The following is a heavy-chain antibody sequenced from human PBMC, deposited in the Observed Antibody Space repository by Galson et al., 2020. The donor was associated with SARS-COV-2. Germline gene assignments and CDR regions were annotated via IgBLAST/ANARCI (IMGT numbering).Heavy chain of an antibody. CDR2: ISSSSLTI. D-gene: IGHD2-21*01. CDR1: GFTFSSYS. J-gene: IGHJ6*03. V-gene: IGHV3-48*02. Sequence: GGSLRLSCAASGFTFSSYSMNWVRQAPGKGLEWVSYISSSSLTIYYADSVKGRFTISRDNAKNSLYLQMNSLRDEDTAVYYCARAGGDNVIYYYYYMDVWGKGTTVTASS. CDR3: ARAGGDNVIYYYYYMDV.